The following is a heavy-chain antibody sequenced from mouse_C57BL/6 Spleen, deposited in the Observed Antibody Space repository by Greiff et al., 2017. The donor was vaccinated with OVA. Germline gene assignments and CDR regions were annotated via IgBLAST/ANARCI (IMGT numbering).Heavy chain of an antibody. CDR2: ISDGGSYT. CDR1: GFTFSSYA. D-gene: IGHD2-4*01. J-gene: IGHJ4*01. CDR3: ARDYDYDVSCAMDY. V-gene: IGHV5-4*03. Sequence: EVKLMESGGGLVKPGGSLKLSCAASGFTFSSYAMSWVRQTPEKRLEWVATISDGGSYTYYPDNVKGRFTISRDNAKNNLYLQMSHLKSEDTAMYYCARDYDYDVSCAMDYWGQGTSVTVSS.